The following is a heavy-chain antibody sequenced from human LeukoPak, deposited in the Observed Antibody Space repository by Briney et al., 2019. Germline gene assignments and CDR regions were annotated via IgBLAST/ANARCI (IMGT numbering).Heavy chain of an antibody. J-gene: IGHJ4*02. D-gene: IGHD1-26*01. V-gene: IGHV3-66*01. CDR3: AAKGNGYSGSYVFAH. CDR1: GFTVSVNY. Sequence: GGSLRLSCAASGFTVSVNYMSWVRQAPGKGLEWVSVLYSSGSTNYADSVKGRFTISRGNSENTLSLQMNSLRVEDTAVYYCAAKGNGYSGSYVFAHWGQGTLVTVSS. CDR2: LYSSGST.